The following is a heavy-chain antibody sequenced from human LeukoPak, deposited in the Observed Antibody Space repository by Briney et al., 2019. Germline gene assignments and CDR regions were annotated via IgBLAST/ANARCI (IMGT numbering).Heavy chain of an antibody. CDR1: GFTFSSYE. J-gene: IGHJ4*02. CDR2: ISESGSAI. CDR3: SGGSRFVDY. D-gene: IGHD3-16*01. V-gene: IGHV3-48*03. Sequence: GGSLRLSCAASGFTFSSYEMNWVRLAPGKGLEWVSYISESGSAIYYADSVKGRFTISRDNAKNSLYLQMISLRVEDTAVYYCSGGSRFVDYWGQGTLVTVSS.